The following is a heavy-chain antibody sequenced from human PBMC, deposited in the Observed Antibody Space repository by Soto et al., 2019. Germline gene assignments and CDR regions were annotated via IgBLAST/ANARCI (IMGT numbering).Heavy chain of an antibody. CDR1: GYTFTSYY. V-gene: IGHV1-46*01. D-gene: IGHD3-22*01. Sequence: QVQLVQSGAEVKKPGASVKVSCKASGYTFTSYYMHWVRQAPGQGLEWMGIINPSGGSTSYAQKYKGSVTMTRDTSTSTVYMELSSLRSEDTAVYYCATTRIDYDGSGYYVFDYWGQGTLVTVSS. CDR2: INPSGGST. CDR3: ATTRIDYDGSGYYVFDY. J-gene: IGHJ4*02.